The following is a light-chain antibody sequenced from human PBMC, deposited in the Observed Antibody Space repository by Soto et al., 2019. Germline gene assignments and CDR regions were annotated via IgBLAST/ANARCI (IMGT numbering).Light chain of an antibody. CDR3: HQYGSSPRT. CDR1: QSVSSTY. J-gene: IGKJ5*01. CDR2: GPS. Sequence: EIVLTPAPRTLSLFPGESATLSWRGSQSVSSTYLAWYQHKPGQAPRLLIYGPSSRAAGIPDRFSGSGSGTDFTLTISRLEPEDFAVYYCHQYGSSPRTFGQGTRLEIK. V-gene: IGKV3-20*01.